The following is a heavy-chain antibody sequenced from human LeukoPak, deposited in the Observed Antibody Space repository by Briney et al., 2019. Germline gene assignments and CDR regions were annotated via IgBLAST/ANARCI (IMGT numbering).Heavy chain of an antibody. CDR2: ISSSGSTI. CDR3: ARAGYYFDY. D-gene: IGHD3-10*01. V-gene: IGHV3-48*03. J-gene: IGHJ4*02. Sequence: PGGSLRLSCAASGFTFSSYEMNWVRQAPGKGPEWVSYISSSGSTIYYADSVKGRFTISRDNAKNSLYLQMNSLRAEDTAVYYCARAGYYFDYWGQGTLVTVSS. CDR1: GFTFSSYE.